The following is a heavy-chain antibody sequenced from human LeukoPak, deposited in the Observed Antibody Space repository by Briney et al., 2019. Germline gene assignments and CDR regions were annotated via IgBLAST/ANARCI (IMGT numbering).Heavy chain of an antibody. J-gene: IGHJ6*03. CDR2: IWYDGSNK. V-gene: IGHV3-33*06. Sequence: PGRSLRLSCAASGFTFSSYGMHWVRQAPGKGLEWVAVIWYDGSNKYYADSVKGRFTISRDNSKNTLYLQMNSLRAEDTAVYYCAKNGVELLYYYYYMDDWGKGTTVTVSS. D-gene: IGHD2-15*01. CDR3: AKNGVELLYYYYYMDD. CDR1: GFTFSSYG.